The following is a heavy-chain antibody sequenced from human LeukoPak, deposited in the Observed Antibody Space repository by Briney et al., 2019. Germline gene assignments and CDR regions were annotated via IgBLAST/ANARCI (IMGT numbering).Heavy chain of an antibody. D-gene: IGHD4-23*01. CDR2: INPNSGDT. Sequence: GASVKVSCKASEYTFTAYYVHWVRQAPGQGLEWMGWINPNSGDTNFAQNFQGRVTMTRDTSISTVYMELSRLRSDDTAVYYCARSVISAIYNGYYYYAMDAWGHGTTVTVSS. J-gene: IGHJ6*02. CDR1: EYTFTAYY. V-gene: IGHV1-2*02. CDR3: ARSVISAIYNGYYYYAMDA.